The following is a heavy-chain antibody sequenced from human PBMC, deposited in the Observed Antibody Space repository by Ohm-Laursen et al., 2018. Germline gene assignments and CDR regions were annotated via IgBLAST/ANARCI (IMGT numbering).Heavy chain of an antibody. J-gene: IGHJ3*02. D-gene: IGHD3-22*01. CDR2: IKQDGSEK. CDR3: ARDRNYYDSSGYYTNAFDI. Sequence: SLRLSCTASGFTFSSYWMGWVRQAPGKGLEWVANIKQDGSEKYYVDSVKGRFTISRDNAKNSLYLQMNSLRAEDTAVYYCARDRNYYDSSGYYTNAFDIWGQGTMVTVSS. V-gene: IGHV3-7*01. CDR1: GFTFSSYW.